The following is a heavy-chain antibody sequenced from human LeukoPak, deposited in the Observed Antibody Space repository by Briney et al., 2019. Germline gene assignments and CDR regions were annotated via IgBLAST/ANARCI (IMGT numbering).Heavy chain of an antibody. D-gene: IGHD2-2*02. CDR3: ARVGEVVPAAIGSDAFDI. J-gene: IGHJ3*02. CDR2: IYYSGST. V-gene: IGHV4-28*03. Sequence: KPSDTLSLTCAVSGYSISSSNWWGWIRQPPGKGLEWIGYIYYSGSTYYNPSLKSRVTISVDKSKNQFSLKLSSVTAADTAVYYCARVGEVVPAAIGSDAFDIWGQGTMVTVSS. CDR1: GYSISSSNW.